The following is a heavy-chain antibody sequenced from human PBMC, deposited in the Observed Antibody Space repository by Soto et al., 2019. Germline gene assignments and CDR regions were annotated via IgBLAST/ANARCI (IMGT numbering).Heavy chain of an antibody. V-gene: IGHV4-59*11. D-gene: IGHD6-13*01. CDR2: ISYSGSA. Sequence: SETLSLTCTVSGGSITSHYWSWIRQPPGKGLEWIGYISYSGSANYNPSLKSRVTISVNTSKNQLSLKLSSVTAADTAVYYCARVYSSSWYQNFLDFWGQGTLVTVSS. CDR1: GGSITSHY. CDR3: ARVYSSSWYQNFLDF. J-gene: IGHJ4*02.